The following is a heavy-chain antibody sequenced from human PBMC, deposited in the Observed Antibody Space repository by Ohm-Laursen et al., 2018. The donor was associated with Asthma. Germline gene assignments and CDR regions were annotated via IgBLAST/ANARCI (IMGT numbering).Heavy chain of an antibody. D-gene: IGHD3-10*01. CDR2: INQDGSIW. CDR1: GFTFSNHW. J-gene: IGHJ4*02. Sequence: SLRLSCAASGFTFSNHWMTWVRQAPGRGLEWVANINQDGSIWGYVDSVKGRFAISRDNAHNSLYLQMNSLRAEDTAFHYCAVSIYAYGEGAYWGQGTLVTVSS. V-gene: IGHV3-7*05. CDR3: AVSIYAYGEGAY.